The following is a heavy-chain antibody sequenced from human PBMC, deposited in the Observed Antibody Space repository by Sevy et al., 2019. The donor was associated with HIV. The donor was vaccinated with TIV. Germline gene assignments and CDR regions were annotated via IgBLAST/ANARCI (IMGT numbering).Heavy chain of an antibody. V-gene: IGHV3-53*01. CDR2: IYSGGST. Sequence: GGSLRLSCAASGFTVSSNYMSWVRQAPGKGLEWVSVIYSGGSTYYAESVKGRFTISRDNSKNTQYLQMNSLRAEDTGVYYCAREYYYDSSGSEYYFDYWGQGTLVTVSS. D-gene: IGHD3-22*01. CDR3: AREYYYDSSGSEYYFDY. J-gene: IGHJ4*02. CDR1: GFTVSSNY.